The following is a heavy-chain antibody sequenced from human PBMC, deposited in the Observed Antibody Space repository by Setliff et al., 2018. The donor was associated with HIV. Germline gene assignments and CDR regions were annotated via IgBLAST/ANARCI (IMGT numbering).Heavy chain of an antibody. CDR1: GGSYSSYA. Sequence: SVKVSCKASGGSYSSYAISWVRQAPGQGLEWMGRIIPIFGSANYAENFQGRVTINADKSTSTAYMELRSLRSEDTAVYYCARDPFGELAGLTLGWYFDLWGRGTLVTVSS. V-gene: IGHV1-69*06. J-gene: IGHJ2*01. CDR2: IIPIFGSA. D-gene: IGHD3-10*01. CDR3: ARDPFGELAGLTLGWYFDL.